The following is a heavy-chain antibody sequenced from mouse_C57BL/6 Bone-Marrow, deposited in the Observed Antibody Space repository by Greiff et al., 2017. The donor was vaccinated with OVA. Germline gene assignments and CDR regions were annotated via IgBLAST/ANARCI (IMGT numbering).Heavy chain of an antibody. CDR2: INPSNGGT. CDR1: GYTFTSYW. J-gene: IGHJ2*01. V-gene: IGHV1-53*01. D-gene: IGHD1-1*01. Sequence: QVQLQQPGTELVKPGASVKLSCKASGYTFTSYWMHWVKQRPGQGLEWIGNINPSNGGTNYNEKFKSKATLTVDKSSSTAYMQLSSLTSEDSAVYDCARTLYYGSYYFDYWGQGTTLTVSS. CDR3: ARTLYYGSYYFDY.